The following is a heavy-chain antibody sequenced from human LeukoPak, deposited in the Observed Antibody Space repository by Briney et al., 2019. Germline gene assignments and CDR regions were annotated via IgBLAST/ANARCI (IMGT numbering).Heavy chain of an antibody. Sequence: PGGSLRLSCAASGFTFSSCAMSWVRQAPGKGLEWVSAISGSGGSTYYADSVKGRFTISRDNSKNTLYLQMNSLRAEDTAVYYCAKDFLPSGSPHNWFDPWGQGTLVTVSS. D-gene: IGHD3-10*01. CDR2: ISGSGGST. CDR1: GFTFSSCA. J-gene: IGHJ5*02. CDR3: AKDFLPSGSPHNWFDP. V-gene: IGHV3-23*01.